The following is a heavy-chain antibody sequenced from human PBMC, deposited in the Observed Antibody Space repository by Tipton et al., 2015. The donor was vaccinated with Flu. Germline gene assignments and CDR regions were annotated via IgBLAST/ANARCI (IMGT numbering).Heavy chain of an antibody. Sequence: LRLSCAASGFTFSRYAMSWVRQAPGKGLEWVASPSGGGGTKFFADYVKGRFTISRDFSKNTLYLQMNSLRADETAVYYCAKVIPDLLAGLDQWGQGTLVTVSS. CDR3: AKVIPDLLAGLDQ. V-gene: IGHV3-23*01. CDR1: GFTFSRYA. D-gene: IGHD6-19*01. J-gene: IGHJ4*02. CDR2: PSGGGGTK.